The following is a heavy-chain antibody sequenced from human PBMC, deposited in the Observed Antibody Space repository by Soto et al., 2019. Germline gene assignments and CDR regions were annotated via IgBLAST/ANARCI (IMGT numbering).Heavy chain of an antibody. Sequence: GGSLRLSCAASGFTFSSYWMSWVRQAPGKGLEWVANIKQDGSEKYYVDSVKGRFTISRDNAKNSLYLQMNSLRAEDTAVYYCARDTLRGDYPLDMDVWGKGTTVTVSS. V-gene: IGHV3-7*01. CDR2: IKQDGSEK. CDR3: ARDTLRGDYPLDMDV. J-gene: IGHJ6*03. CDR1: GFTFSSYW. D-gene: IGHD4-17*01.